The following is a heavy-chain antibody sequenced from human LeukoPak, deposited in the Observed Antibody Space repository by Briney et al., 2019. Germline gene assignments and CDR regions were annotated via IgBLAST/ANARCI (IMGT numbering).Heavy chain of an antibody. D-gene: IGHD3-10*01. J-gene: IGHJ5*02. CDR1: GFTFNTYS. V-gene: IGHV3-21*04. CDR2: ISRTSESI. CDR3: ARAGLVRENWFEP. Sequence: GGSLRLSCAASGFTFNTYSMSWVRQAPGKGLEWVSIISRTSESIFYADSVKGRFTISRDNAKNSLYLQMNSLRAEDTAVYYCARAGLVRENWFEPWGQGTLVTVSS.